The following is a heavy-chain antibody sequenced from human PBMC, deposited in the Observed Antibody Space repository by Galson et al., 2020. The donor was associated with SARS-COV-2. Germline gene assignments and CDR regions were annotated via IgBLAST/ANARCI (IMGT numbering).Heavy chain of an antibody. J-gene: IGHJ4*02. CDR2: IYTGVNT. CDR3: ARESRWDLYFDH. D-gene: IGHD1-26*01. CDR1: SGSISSGSYY. Sequence: SETLSLTCTVSSGSISSGSYYWSWIRQPAGKGLEWIGRIYTGVNTNYNPSLKSRVTISVDTSKNQFSLKLSSVTAADTAVYYCARESRWDLYFDHWGQGTLVTVSS. V-gene: IGHV4-61*02.